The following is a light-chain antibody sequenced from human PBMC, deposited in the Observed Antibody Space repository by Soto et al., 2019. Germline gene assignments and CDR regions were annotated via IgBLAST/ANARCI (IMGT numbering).Light chain of an antibody. CDR3: QQHNNWPLT. J-gene: IGKJ5*01. CDR2: DAS. V-gene: IGKV3-11*01. Sequence: EIVLTQSPATLSLSPGERATLSCRASQSVSSYLAWYQQKPGQAPRLLIYDASNRATGIPGRFSGSGSGTDFTLTISSLEPEDFAVYYCQQHNNWPLTFGQGTQLEIK. CDR1: QSVSSY.